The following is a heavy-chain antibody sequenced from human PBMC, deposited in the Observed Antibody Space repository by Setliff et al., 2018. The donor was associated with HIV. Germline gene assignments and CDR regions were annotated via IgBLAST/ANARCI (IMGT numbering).Heavy chain of an antibody. Sequence: PSETLSLTCAVYGGSFSGYYWSWIRQPPGKGLEWIGYVYYTGKTYYNPSLESRISMSVDTSKNQFSLKLTSVTAADTAIYYCARDLTSNSNCFEPWGQGTQVTVSS. CDR2: VYYTGKT. J-gene: IGHJ5*02. V-gene: IGHV4-34*09. CDR1: GGSFSGYY. D-gene: IGHD4-4*01. CDR3: ARDLTSNSNCFEP.